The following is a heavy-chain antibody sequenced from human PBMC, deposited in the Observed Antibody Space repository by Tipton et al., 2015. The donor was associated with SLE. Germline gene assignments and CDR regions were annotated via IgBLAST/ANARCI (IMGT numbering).Heavy chain of an antibody. CDR2: IFYTGNT. J-gene: IGHJ3*01. Sequence: TLSLTCTVSGGSITYHCWSWIRQTPGKGLEWLGYIFYTGNTNYNPSLQSRITISVDTSKNQFSLNLNSVTTADTAFYFCARGRGSFDLWGQGTVVTVSS. CDR3: ARGRGSFDL. D-gene: IGHD2-15*01. V-gene: IGHV4-59*11. CDR1: GGSITYHC.